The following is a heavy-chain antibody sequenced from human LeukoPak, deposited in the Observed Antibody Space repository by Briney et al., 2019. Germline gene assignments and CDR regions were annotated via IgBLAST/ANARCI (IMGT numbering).Heavy chain of an antibody. CDR1: GGSITTYY. CDR3: ARESGWSSSWYDY. CDR2: ISNSGST. D-gene: IGHD6-13*01. V-gene: IGHV4-59*01. Sequence: PSETLSLTCTVSGGSITTYYWSWIRQPPGKGLEWIGYISNSGSTNYNPSLQSRVSISIDTSKNQFSLTLRSVSVADTAVYYCARESGWSSSWYDYWGPGTLVTVSS. J-gene: IGHJ4*02.